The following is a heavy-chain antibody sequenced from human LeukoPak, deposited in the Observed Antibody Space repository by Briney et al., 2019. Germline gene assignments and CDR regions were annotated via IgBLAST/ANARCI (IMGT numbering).Heavy chain of an antibody. V-gene: IGHV4-39*01. Sequence: SETLSLTCTVSGGSISSSSYYWGWIRQPPGKGLEWIGSIYYSGNTYYNPSLKSRVTISADTSKNQFSLKLSSVTAADTAVYYCARHVDGYYYYGMDVWGQGTTVTVSS. CDR3: ARHVDGYYYYGMDV. CDR2: IYYSGNT. J-gene: IGHJ6*02. CDR1: GGSISSSSYY. D-gene: IGHD2-15*01.